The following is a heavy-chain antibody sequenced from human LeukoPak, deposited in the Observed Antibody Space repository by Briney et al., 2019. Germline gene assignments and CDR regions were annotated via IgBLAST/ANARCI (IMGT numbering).Heavy chain of an antibody. V-gene: IGHV3-23*01. J-gene: IGHJ4*02. Sequence: GGSLRLSSAASGFSFTKYAMGWVRQAPGKGLEWVAVVIGISGATDYADSVKGRFTISRDNSKNTLFLQMNSLRAEDTAIYYCAKGAYDFLEIAYFDYWGQGALVTVSS. CDR1: GFSFTKYA. CDR2: VIGISGAT. D-gene: IGHD3-3*01. CDR3: AKGAYDFLEIAYFDY.